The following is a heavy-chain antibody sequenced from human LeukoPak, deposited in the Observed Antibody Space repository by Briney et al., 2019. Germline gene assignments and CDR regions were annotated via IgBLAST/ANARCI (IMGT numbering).Heavy chain of an antibody. CDR3: ARDRGRSYYYYYYMDV. V-gene: IGHV1-18*01. CDR1: GCTFTSYG. CDR2: ISAYNGNT. Sequence: GASVKVSCKASGCTFTSYGISWVRQAPGQGLEWMGWISAYNGNTNYAQKLQGRVTMTTDTSTNTAYMELGSLTSDDTAVYYCARDRGRSYYYYYYMDVWGEGTTVTVSS. J-gene: IGHJ6*03.